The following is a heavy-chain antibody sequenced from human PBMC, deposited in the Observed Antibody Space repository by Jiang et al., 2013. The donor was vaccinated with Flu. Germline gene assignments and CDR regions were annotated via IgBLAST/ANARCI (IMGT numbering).Heavy chain of an antibody. V-gene: IGHV3-30*02. J-gene: IGHJ4*02. CDR3: ATLRGSSYDTYLLDF. CDR1: GFTFSYFR. Sequence: ASGFTFSYFRMHWVRQSPGKGLEWVAYIWHDGSNKYYTDSVKGRFTVSRDNSKSTLYLQMNSLRAEDTALYYCATLRGSSYDTYLLDFWGQGTLVSVSS. CDR2: IWHDGSNK. D-gene: IGHD3-9*01.